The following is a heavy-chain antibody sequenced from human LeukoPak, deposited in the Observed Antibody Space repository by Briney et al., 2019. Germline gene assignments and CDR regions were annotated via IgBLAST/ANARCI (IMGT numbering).Heavy chain of an antibody. D-gene: IGHD3-9*01. J-gene: IGHJ6*03. CDR2: MNPNSGNT. Sequence: GASVKVSCKASGYTFTSYDINWVRQATEQGLEWMGWMNPNSGNTGYAQKFQGRVTMTRNTSISTAYMELSSLRSEDTAVYYCARGATYYDILTGWAYYMDVWGKGTTVTISS. CDR1: GYTFTSYD. V-gene: IGHV1-8*01. CDR3: ARGATYYDILTGWAYYMDV.